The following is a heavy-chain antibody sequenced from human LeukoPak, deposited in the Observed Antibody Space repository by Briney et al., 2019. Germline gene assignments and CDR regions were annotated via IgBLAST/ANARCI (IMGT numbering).Heavy chain of an antibody. J-gene: IGHJ4*02. CDR2: IWYDGSNK. V-gene: IGHV3-33*01. Sequence: PGGSLRLSCAASGFTFSSYGMHWVRQAPGKGLEWVAVIWYDGSNKYYADSVKGRFTISRDNSKNTLYLQMNSPRAEDTAVYYCAREWDSKKKGIDYWGQGTLVTVSS. D-gene: IGHD1-26*01. CDR1: GFTFSSYG. CDR3: AREWDSKKKGIDY.